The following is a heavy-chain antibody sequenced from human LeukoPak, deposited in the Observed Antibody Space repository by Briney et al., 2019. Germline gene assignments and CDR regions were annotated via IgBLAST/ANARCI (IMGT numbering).Heavy chain of an antibody. D-gene: IGHD3-10*01. CDR1: GGSISSSNW. J-gene: IGHJ4*02. CDR3: AREGPPDYYGSGSYAY. CDR2: IYHSGST. Sequence: SETLSLTCAVSGGSISSSNWWSWIRQPPGKGLEWIGEIYHSGSTNYNPSLKSRVTISVDKSKTQFSLKLSSVTAADTAVYYCAREGPPDYYGSGSYAYWGQGTLVTVSS. V-gene: IGHV4-4*02.